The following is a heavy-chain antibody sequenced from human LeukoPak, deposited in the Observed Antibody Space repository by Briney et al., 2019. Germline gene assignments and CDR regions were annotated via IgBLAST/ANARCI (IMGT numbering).Heavy chain of an antibody. CDR1: GVSISSSNSY. D-gene: IGHD3/OR15-3a*01. V-gene: IGHV4-39*01. J-gene: IGHJ4*02. CDR2: IYYSGNT. Sequence: SETLSPTCTVSGVSISSSNSYWGWIRQPPGKGLEWIGSIYYSGNTYYNASLKSQVSISIDTSKNQFSLKLTSVTAADTAVYYCARQTGSGLFILPGGQGTLVTVSS. CDR3: ARQTGSGLFILP.